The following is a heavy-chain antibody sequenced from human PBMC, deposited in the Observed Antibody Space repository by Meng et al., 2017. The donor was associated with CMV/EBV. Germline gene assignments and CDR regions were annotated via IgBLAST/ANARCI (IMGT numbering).Heavy chain of an antibody. CDR1: GFTFSSYA. Sequence: GESLKISCEASGFTFSSYAMSWVRQAPGKGLEWVSAISGSGGSTYYADSLKGRFTISRDDSKNTLYLQMNSLRAEDTAVYYCAKDAGGELKLKSWFDPWGQGTLVTVSS. CDR2: ISGSGGST. V-gene: IGHV3-23*01. CDR3: AKDAGGELKLKSWFDP. J-gene: IGHJ5*02. D-gene: IGHD3-16*01.